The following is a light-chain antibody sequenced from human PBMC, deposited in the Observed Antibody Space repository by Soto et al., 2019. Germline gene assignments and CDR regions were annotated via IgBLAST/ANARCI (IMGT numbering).Light chain of an antibody. CDR2: KAS. Sequence: DIQLTQSPSTLSGSVGERFTITCRASQTTSSWLAWYQQKPGKAPKLLIYKASTLKSGVPSRFSGSGSGTEFTLTISSLQPEDIATYYCQQDDNRPLTFGQGTRLEIK. V-gene: IGKV1-5*03. J-gene: IGKJ5*01. CDR3: QQDDNRPLT. CDR1: QTTSSW.